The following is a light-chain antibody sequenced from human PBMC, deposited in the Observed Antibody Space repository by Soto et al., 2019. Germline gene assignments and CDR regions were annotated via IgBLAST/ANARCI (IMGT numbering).Light chain of an antibody. V-gene: IGKV3-15*01. J-gene: IGKJ2*01. Sequence: EIVMTQSPATLSVSPGEGATLSCRASQSVGTKLAWYQQKPGQAPRLLIYGVSTRANGVPARFSGSGSGTEFSLTISSLESEDFAIYYCQQYTDWPPEYTFGQGTKLDIK. CDR2: GVS. CDR3: QQYTDWPPEYT. CDR1: QSVGTK.